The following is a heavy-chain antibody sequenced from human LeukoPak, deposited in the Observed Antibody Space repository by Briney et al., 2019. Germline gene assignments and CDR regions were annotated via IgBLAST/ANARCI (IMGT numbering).Heavy chain of an antibody. V-gene: IGHV3-53*01. Sequence: PGGSLRLSCAASGLTVSSNYMSWVRQAPGKGLEWVSVTDRGGSTYYADPVKGRFTISRDNSKNTLYLQMNSLRAEDTAVYYCAKAAGYQHGAFDIWGQGTMVTVSS. CDR2: TDRGGST. D-gene: IGHD6-25*01. J-gene: IGHJ3*02. CDR1: GLTVSSNY. CDR3: AKAAGYQHGAFDI.